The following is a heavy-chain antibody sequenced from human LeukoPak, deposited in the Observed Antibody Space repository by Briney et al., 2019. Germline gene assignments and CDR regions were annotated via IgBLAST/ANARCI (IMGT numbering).Heavy chain of an antibody. CDR1: GFSFSSYA. Sequence: GESLRLSCAASGFSFSSYAMSWVRQAPGKGLEWVSAISGSGGSTYYADSVKGRFTISRDNSKNTLYLQMNSLRAEDTAVYYCAKDPRLSQQQLVRCPPGISDYWGQGTLVTVSS. J-gene: IGHJ4*02. CDR2: ISGSGGST. D-gene: IGHD6-13*01. V-gene: IGHV3-23*01. CDR3: AKDPRLSQQQLVRCPPGISDY.